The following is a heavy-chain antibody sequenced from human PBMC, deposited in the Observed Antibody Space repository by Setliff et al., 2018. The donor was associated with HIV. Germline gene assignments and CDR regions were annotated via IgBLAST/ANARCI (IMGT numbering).Heavy chain of an antibody. CDR2: IYYSGST. CDR3: ARGKNYYDSSGYHY. V-gene: IGHV4-59*01. J-gene: IGHJ4*02. CDR1: DDSMTSNY. D-gene: IGHD3-22*01. Sequence: PSETLSLTCTVSDDSMTSNYWSWIRQPPGKGLEWTGYIYYSGSTNYNPSLKSRVTILVDTSKNQFSLKLSSVTAADTAVYYCARGKNYYDSSGYHYWGQGTLVTVSS.